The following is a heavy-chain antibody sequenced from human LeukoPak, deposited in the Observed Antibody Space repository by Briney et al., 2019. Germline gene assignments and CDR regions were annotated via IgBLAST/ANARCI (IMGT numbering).Heavy chain of an antibody. D-gene: IGHD6-13*01. CDR1: GGSISSGYY. CDR2: ISYSGST. Sequence: SETLSLTCIVSGGSISSGYYWAWIRQPPGKGLDWIGNISYSGSTYYNPSLKSRVTISVDTSKKQFSLELTSVTAADTAVYYCARRREGSSWTDYWGQGTLVTVSS. V-gene: IGHV4-39*01. J-gene: IGHJ4*02. CDR3: ARRREGSSWTDY.